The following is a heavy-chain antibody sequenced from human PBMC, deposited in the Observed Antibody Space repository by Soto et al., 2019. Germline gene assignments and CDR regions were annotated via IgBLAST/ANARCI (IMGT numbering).Heavy chain of an antibody. Sequence: QVQLVQSGAEVKKPGSSVKVSCKASGGTFSSYAISWVRQAPGQGLEWMGGIIPIFGTANYAQKFQVRVTITADESTSTADMELSSLRSDDTAVYYCARHVPAAGYYYGMDVWGQGTTFTVSS. CDR1: GGTFSSYA. J-gene: IGHJ6*02. V-gene: IGHV1-69*12. CDR3: ARHVPAAGYYYGMDV. D-gene: IGHD2-2*01. CDR2: IIPIFGTA.